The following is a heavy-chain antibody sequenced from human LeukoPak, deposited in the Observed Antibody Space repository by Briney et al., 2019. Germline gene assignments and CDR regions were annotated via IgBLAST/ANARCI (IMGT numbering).Heavy chain of an antibody. J-gene: IGHJ3*02. CDR2: ISGSGGST. CDR1: GFTFSSYA. V-gene: IGHV3-23*01. CDR3: ARDPNGDYVGAFDM. D-gene: IGHD4-17*01. Sequence: GGSLRLSCAASGFTFSSYAMSWVRQAPGKGLEWVSAISGSGGSTYYADSVKGRFTISRDNSKYTLFLQMDSLRAEDTAVYYCARDPNGDYVGAFDMWGPGTMVTVSS.